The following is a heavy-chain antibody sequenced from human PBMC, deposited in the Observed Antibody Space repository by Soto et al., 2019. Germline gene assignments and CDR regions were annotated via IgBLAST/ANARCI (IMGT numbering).Heavy chain of an antibody. CDR1: GFTFSSYA. J-gene: IGHJ4*02. V-gene: IGHV3-23*01. Sequence: EVHLLESGGGLVQPGGSLRLSCAASGFTFSSYAMSWVRQTPGGGLEWVSVIRGSGGTTFDADSVKGRFTISRDNSENTLYLQMNSLRPEDTAVYYCVKDLGDYIWGSYRPGSFDYWGQGTLVTVSS. D-gene: IGHD3-16*02. CDR3: VKDLGDYIWGSYRPGSFDY. CDR2: IRGSGGTT.